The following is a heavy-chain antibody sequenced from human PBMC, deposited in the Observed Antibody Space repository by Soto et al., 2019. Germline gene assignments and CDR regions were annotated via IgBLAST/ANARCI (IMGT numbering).Heavy chain of an antibody. CDR1: GYTFTGYY. CDR2: INPNSGGT. V-gene: IGHV1-2*04. CDR3: ARSGELLRYYYGMDV. D-gene: IGHD1-26*01. Sequence: QVQLVQSGAEVKKPGASVKVSCKASGYTFTGYYMHWVRQAPGQGLEWIGWINPNSGGTNYAQKFQGWVTMTRDTSISTAYMELSRLRSDDTAVYYCARSGELLRYYYGMDVWGQGTTVTVSS. J-gene: IGHJ6*02.